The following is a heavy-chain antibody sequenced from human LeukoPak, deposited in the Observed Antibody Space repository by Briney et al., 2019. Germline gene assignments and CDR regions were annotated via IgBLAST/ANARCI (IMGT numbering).Heavy chain of an antibody. Sequence: SETLSLTCTVSGGSISSNNYFWGWIRQPPGKGLEWIGEINHSGSTNYNPSLKSRVTISVDTSKNQFSLKLSSVTAADTAVYYCARGGAHWFDPWGQRTLVTVSS. CDR3: ARGGAHWFDP. CDR1: GGSISSNNYF. V-gene: IGHV4-39*07. J-gene: IGHJ5*02. D-gene: IGHD1-26*01. CDR2: INHSGST.